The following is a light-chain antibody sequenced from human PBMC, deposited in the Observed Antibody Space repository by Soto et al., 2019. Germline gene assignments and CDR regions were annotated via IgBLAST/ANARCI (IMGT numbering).Light chain of an antibody. CDR3: YSYTSSSTEL. J-gene: IGLJ2*01. CDR1: SSDIGGYNY. Sequence: QSALTQPASVSGSPGQSITISCTGISSDIGGYNYVSWYQQLPGKAPKLMIYDVSNRRSGVSNRFSGSKSGNTASLTISGLQAEDEADYYCYSYTSSSTELFGGGTKLTVL. V-gene: IGLV2-14*03. CDR2: DVS.